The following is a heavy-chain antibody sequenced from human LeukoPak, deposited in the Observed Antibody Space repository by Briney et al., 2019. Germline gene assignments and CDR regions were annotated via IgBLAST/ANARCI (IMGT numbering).Heavy chain of an antibody. V-gene: IGHV3-7*01. CDR2: IEDGSEK. CDR3: ARDRVGGSYNY. J-gene: IGHJ4*02. CDR1: GFTFSSYW. D-gene: IGHD1-26*01. Sequence: GGSLRLSCAASGFTFSSYWMSWVRQAPGKGLEWVANIEDGSEKHYVDSVKGRFTISRDNAKNSVYLQMNSLRAEDTAVYYCARDRVGGSYNYWGQGTLVTVSS.